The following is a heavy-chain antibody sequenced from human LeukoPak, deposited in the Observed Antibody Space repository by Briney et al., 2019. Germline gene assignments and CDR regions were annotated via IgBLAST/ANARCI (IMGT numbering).Heavy chain of an antibody. J-gene: IGHJ3*02. CDR2: INHSGST. Sequence: SETLSLTCAVYGGCFSGYYWSWIRQPPGKGLEWIGEINHSGSTNYNPSLKSRVTISVDTSKNQFSLKLSSVTAADTAVYYCARVPFEYYDSSGYSDAFDIWGQGTMVTVSS. V-gene: IGHV4-34*01. D-gene: IGHD3-22*01. CDR1: GGCFSGYY. CDR3: ARVPFEYYDSSGYSDAFDI.